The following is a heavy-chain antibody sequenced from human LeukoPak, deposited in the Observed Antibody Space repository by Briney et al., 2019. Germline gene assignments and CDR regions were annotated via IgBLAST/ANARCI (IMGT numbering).Heavy chain of an antibody. CDR2: INWNGGST. J-gene: IGHJ6*03. Sequence: PGGSLRLSCAASGFTFDDYGMSWVRDTPGKGLEWVSGINWNGGSTGYADSVKGRFTISRDNAKNSLYLQMNRLRAEDTALYYCARVERDPGGYYYYYMDVWGKGTTVTVSS. CDR1: GFTFDDYG. CDR3: ARVERDPGGYYYYYMDV. V-gene: IGHV3-20*04.